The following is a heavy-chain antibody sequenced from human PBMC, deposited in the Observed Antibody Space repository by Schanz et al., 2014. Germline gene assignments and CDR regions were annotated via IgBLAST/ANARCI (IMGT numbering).Heavy chain of an antibody. D-gene: IGHD3-10*01. J-gene: IGHJ6*02. CDR1: GFTFSDYY. CDR2: VWSDGNTK. Sequence: PGGSLRLSCAASGFTFSDYYMAWIRQAPGKGLEWVALVWSDGNTKYYVDSVKGRFTISRDNAKNSLYLQMNSLRSDDAAVYYCARAQGVIRLYYGVDVWGQGTTVTVSS. CDR3: ARAQGVIRLYYGVDV. V-gene: IGHV3-11*01.